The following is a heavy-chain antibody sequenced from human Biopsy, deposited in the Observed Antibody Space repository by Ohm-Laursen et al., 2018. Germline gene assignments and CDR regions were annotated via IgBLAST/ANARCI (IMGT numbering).Heavy chain of an antibody. D-gene: IGHD5-18*01. Sequence: TLSLTCIVSGASVSRGSYDWRWIRQPPGKGLEWIGNIYNDVSTKYNPSLRSRVTISADKSTNQFSLKLRSVTAADTAVYYCARGYAGLYEAFDFWGQGTVVTVAS. CDR1: GASVSRGSYD. J-gene: IGHJ3*01. CDR2: IYNDVST. V-gene: IGHV4-61*01. CDR3: ARGYAGLYEAFDF.